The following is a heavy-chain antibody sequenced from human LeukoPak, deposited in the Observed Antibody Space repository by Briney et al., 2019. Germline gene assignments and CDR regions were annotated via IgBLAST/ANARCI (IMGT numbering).Heavy chain of an antibody. V-gene: IGHV3-7*04. CDR2: IKQDGSKK. CDR1: GFTFGSYW. J-gene: IGHJ4*02. CDR3: TRVGYIDEGIDY. Sequence: GGSLRLSCAASGFTFGSYWMTWVRQAPGKGLEWVADIKQDGSKKSYVDSVKGRFTISRDNAKNSLYLQMNSLRAEDTAIYYCTRVGYIDEGIDYWGQGTLVTVSS. D-gene: IGHD5-24*01.